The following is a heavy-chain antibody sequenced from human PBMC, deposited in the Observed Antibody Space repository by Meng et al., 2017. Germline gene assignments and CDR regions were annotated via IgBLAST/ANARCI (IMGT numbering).Heavy chain of an antibody. V-gene: IGHV1-69*13. CDR1: GYIFTSYV. D-gene: IGHD2-15*01. J-gene: IGHJ5*02. Sequence: QFQLVQSGAEVKKPGASVKVSCKASGYIFTSYVMHWVRQAPGQGLEWMGGIIPIFATANYAQKFQGRVTITADESTSTAYMELSSLRSEDTAVYYCAKEVDNWFDPWGQGTLVTVSS. CDR3: AKEVDNWFDP. CDR2: IIPIFATA.